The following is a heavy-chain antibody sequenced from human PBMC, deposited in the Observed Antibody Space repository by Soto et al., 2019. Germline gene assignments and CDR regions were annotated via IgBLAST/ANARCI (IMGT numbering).Heavy chain of an antibody. D-gene: IGHD3-3*01. J-gene: IGHJ4*02. V-gene: IGHV3-48*01. Sequence: PGGSLRLSCAASGFTFSSYSMNWVRQAPGKGLEWVSYISSSSSTIYYADSVKGRFTISRDNAKNSLYLQMNSLRAEDTAVYYCARVTDFWSGYSHFDYWGRGTLVTVSS. CDR3: ARVTDFWSGYSHFDY. CDR1: GFTFSSYS. CDR2: ISSSSSTI.